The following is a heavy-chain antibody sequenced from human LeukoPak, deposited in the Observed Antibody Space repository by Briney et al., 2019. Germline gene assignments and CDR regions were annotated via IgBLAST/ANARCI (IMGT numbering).Heavy chain of an antibody. Sequence: SQTLSLTCAVYGGSFSGYYWSWIRQPPGKGLEWIGEINHSGSTNYNPSLKSRVTISVDTSKNQFSLKLSSVTAADTAVYYCARRAETGTPYFGYWGQGTLVTVSS. CDR2: INHSGST. CDR1: GGSFSGYY. V-gene: IGHV4-34*01. CDR3: ARRAETGTPYFGY. D-gene: IGHD1-7*01. J-gene: IGHJ4*02.